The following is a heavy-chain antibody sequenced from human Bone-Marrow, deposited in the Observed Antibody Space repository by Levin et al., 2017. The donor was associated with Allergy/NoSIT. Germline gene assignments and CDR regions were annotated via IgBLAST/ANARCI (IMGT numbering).Heavy chain of an antibody. Sequence: PSETLSLTCTVSGVSISNSGYYWNWVRQRPGKGLEWIGYIFDLGITYYNPSLKSRLTISLDTSKNQFSLILRSVTAADTAVYYGAREGIAEVPPAGFNNDFFVDVWGNGTTVTVSS. D-gene: IGHD2-2*01. J-gene: IGHJ6*04. CDR2: IFDLGIT. CDR3: AREGIAEVPPAGFNNDFFVDV. CDR1: GVSISNSGYY. V-gene: IGHV4-31*03.